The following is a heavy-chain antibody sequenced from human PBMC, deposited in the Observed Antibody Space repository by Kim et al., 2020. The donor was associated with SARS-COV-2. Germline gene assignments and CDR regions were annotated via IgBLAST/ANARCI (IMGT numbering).Heavy chain of an antibody. Sequence: YSTSLKTRLTISKDTAKNQVVLTMTNMDPVDTATYYCARTTDYYYYGMDVWGQGTTVTVSS. V-gene: IGHV2-70*01. CDR3: ARTTDYYYYGMDV. J-gene: IGHJ6*02.